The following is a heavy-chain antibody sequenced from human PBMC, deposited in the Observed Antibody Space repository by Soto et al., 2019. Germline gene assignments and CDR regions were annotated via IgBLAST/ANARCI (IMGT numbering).Heavy chain of an antibody. Sequence: QVQLQESGPGLVKPSETLSLTCTVSGGSISSYYWSWIRQPPGKGLEWIGYIYYSGSTNYNPSLTSRVTISVDTSKNQFSLKLSSVTAADTAVYYCARGVRNYQSDYFDYWGQGTLVTVSS. CDR1: GGSISSYY. CDR3: ARGVRNYQSDYFDY. D-gene: IGHD1-7*01. V-gene: IGHV4-59*01. CDR2: IYYSGST. J-gene: IGHJ4*02.